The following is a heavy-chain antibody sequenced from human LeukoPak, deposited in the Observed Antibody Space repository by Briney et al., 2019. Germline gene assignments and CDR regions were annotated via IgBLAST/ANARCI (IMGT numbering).Heavy chain of an antibody. V-gene: IGHV4-38-2*02. CDR2: IYHSGSS. CDR3: ARVPGTFDY. Sequence: SETLSLTCTVSGYSISSGYYWGWIRQPPGKGLEWIGSIYHSGSSYYNPSLKSRVTISVDTSKNRFSLKLSSVTAADTAVYYCARVPGTFDYWGQGTLVTVSS. J-gene: IGHJ4*02. CDR1: GYSISSGYY.